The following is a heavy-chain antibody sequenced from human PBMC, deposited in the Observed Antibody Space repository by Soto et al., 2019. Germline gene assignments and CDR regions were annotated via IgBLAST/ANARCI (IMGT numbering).Heavy chain of an antibody. CDR3: AADDFWSGYSLSYYYYGMDV. V-gene: IGHV4-39*01. Sequence: ASETLSLTCTVSGGSISSSSYYWGWIRQPPGKGLEWIGSIYYSGSTYYNPSLKSRVTISVDTSKNQFSLKLSSVTAADTAVYYCAADDFWSGYSLSYYYYGMDVWGQGTTVTVSS. CDR2: IYYSGST. CDR1: GGSISSSSYY. J-gene: IGHJ6*02. D-gene: IGHD3-3*01.